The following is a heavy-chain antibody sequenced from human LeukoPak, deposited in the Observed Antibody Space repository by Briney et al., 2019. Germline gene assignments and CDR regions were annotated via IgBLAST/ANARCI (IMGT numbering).Heavy chain of an antibody. Sequence: SVKVSCKASGGTFSSYAISWVRQAPGQGLEWMGGIIPIFGTANYARKFQGRVTITADESTSTAYMELSSLRSEDTAVYYCAGAGYCSSTSCYYYYYYMDVWGKGTTVTVSS. J-gene: IGHJ6*03. CDR1: GGTFSSYA. V-gene: IGHV1-69*13. CDR3: AGAGYCSSTSCYYYYYYMDV. D-gene: IGHD2-2*01. CDR2: IIPIFGTA.